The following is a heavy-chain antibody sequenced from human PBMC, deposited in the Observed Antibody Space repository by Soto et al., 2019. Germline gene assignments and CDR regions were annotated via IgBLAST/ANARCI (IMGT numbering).Heavy chain of an antibody. J-gene: IGHJ5*02. V-gene: IGHV3-13*01. CDR1: GFTFSSYD. D-gene: IGHD1-26*01. CDR2: INTAGDT. CDR3: ARGHYLRWFDP. Sequence: EVQLVESGGGLVQPGGSLRLSFAASGFTFSSYDMHWVRQATGKGLEWVSSINTAGDTYYPGSVKGRFTISRENAKNSLYLQMNSLRAGDTAVYYCARGHYLRWFDPWGQGTLVTVSS.